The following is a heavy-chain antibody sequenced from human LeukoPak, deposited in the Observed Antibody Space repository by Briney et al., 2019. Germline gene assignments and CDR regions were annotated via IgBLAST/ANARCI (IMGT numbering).Heavy chain of an antibody. D-gene: IGHD6-19*01. J-gene: IGHJ4*02. CDR3: ARGRWLAPIDH. V-gene: IGHV4-59*01. Sequence: PSETLSLTCTDSGGFMSSYYWSWIRQAPGKGMEWIGYIYYRAGTSYNPSLKSRVTISEDTSKNQVSLRLNSVTAADTAVYHCARGRWLAPIDHWGQGTLVTVSS. CDR1: GGFMSSYY. CDR2: IYYRAGT.